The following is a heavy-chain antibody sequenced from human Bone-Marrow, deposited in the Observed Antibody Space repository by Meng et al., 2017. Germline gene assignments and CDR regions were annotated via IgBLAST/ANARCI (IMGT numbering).Heavy chain of an antibody. J-gene: IGHJ6*02. CDR2: INHSGRT. D-gene: IGHD6-13*01. CDR3: ARSLTLSYSSSWHYYYGMDV. Sequence: SETLSLTCAVYGGSFGGYSWSWIRQPPGKGLEWIGEINHSGRTNYNPSLKSRVTISVDTSKNQFSLKLSSVTAADTAVYYCARSLTLSYSSSWHYYYGMDVWGQGTTVTVSS. CDR1: GGSFGGYS. V-gene: IGHV4-34*01.